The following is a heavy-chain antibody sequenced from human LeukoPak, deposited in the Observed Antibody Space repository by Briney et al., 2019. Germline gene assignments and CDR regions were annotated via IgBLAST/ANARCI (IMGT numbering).Heavy chain of an antibody. J-gene: IGHJ4*02. Sequence: GGSLRLSCAASGFTFSSYSMNWVRQAPGKGLEWVSSISSSSSYIYYADSVKGRFTISRDNAKNPLYLQMNSLRAEDTAVYYCARGPAMVRGVRSDYWGQGTLVTVSS. CDR2: ISSSSSYI. CDR3: ARGPAMVRGVRSDY. V-gene: IGHV3-21*01. D-gene: IGHD3-10*01. CDR1: GFTFSSYS.